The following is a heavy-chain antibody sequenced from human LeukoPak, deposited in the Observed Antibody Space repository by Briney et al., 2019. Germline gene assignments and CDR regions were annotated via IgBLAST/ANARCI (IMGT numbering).Heavy chain of an antibody. CDR2: ISSSTSYI. CDR3: ARGSSALIAMDL. V-gene: IGHV3-21*01. D-gene: IGHD5-24*01. Sequence: GGSLRLSCAASGFTFSHYSMNWIRQAPGKGLEWVSSISSSTSYIYYADSVKGRFTISRDNAKNSLYLQMNRLRAEDTAVYYCARGSSALIAMDLWGQGTLVTVSS. J-gene: IGHJ4*02. CDR1: GFTFSHYS.